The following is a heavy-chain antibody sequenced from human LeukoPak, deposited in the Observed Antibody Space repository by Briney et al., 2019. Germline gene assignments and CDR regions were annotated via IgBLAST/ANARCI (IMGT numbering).Heavy chain of an antibody. V-gene: IGHV3-30*04. J-gene: IGHJ6*02. D-gene: IGHD3-16*02. CDR1: GFTFSSYA. CDR2: ISYDGSNK. CDR3: AREGMITFGGVIAPYYYYGMDV. Sequence: PGGSLRLSCAASGFTFSSYAMHWVRQAPGKGLERVAVISYDGSNKYYADSVKGRFTISRDNSKNTLYLQMNSLRAEDTAVYYCAREGMITFGGVIAPYYYYGMDVWGQGTTVTVSS.